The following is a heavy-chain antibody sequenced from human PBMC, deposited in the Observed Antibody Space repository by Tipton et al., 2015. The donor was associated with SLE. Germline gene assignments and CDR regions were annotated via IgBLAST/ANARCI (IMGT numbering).Heavy chain of an antibody. Sequence: TLPLTCTVSGGSISSGSYYWSWIRQPAGKGLEWIGRIYTSGSTNYNPSLKSRVTISVDTSKNQFSLKLSSVTAADTAVYYCARDKGYWGQGTLVTVSS. CDR2: IYTSGST. CDR1: GGSISSGSYY. CDR3: ARDKGY. J-gene: IGHJ4*02. V-gene: IGHV4-61*02.